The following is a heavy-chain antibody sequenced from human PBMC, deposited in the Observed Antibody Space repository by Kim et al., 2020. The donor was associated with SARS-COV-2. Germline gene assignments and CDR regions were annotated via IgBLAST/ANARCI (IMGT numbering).Heavy chain of an antibody. Sequence: SETLSLTCAVYGGSFSGYYWSWIRQPPGKGLEWIGEINHSGSTNYNPSLKSRVTISVDTSKNQFSLKLSSVTAADTAVYYCARTRGRSGHAHFDYWGQGTLVTVSA. CDR1: GGSFSGYY. J-gene: IGHJ4*02. CDR3: ARTRGRSGHAHFDY. V-gene: IGHV4-34*01. D-gene: IGHD5-12*01. CDR2: INHSGST.